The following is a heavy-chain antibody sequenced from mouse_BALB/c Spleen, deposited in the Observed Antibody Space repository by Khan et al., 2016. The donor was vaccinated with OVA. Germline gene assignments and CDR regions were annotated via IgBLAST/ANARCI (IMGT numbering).Heavy chain of an antibody. Sequence: QVQLKQSGPGLVAPSQTLSITCTVSGFSLSSYYIHWVRQPPGKGLEWLGMIWGGGGTDYYSPLISRLSTIKDNSNSQAFLMMNSLQTDDTAKNYSAGAYYRYDGYYVMDYWGQGTTVTVSS. J-gene: IGHJ4*01. CDR1: GFSLSSYY. V-gene: IGHV2-6-4*01. CDR2: IWGGGGT. CDR3: AGAYYRYDGYYVMDY. D-gene: IGHD2-14*01.